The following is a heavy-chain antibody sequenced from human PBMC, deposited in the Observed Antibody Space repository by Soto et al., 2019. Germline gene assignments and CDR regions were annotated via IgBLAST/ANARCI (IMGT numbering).Heavy chain of an antibody. V-gene: IGHV4-39*01. Sequence: SETLSLTCSVPGASINGCGYFWGWARQPPGRGLEWIGSIYYTGSTSLSPSLRSRVTVSVDTSKNQVSLRVRSVTVAETAMYYCVRVVEAATRHTDFDSWGQGIVVTVPQ. D-gene: IGHD2-15*01. CDR1: GASINGCGYF. CDR2: IYYTGST. J-gene: IGHJ4*02. CDR3: VRVVEAATRHTDFDS.